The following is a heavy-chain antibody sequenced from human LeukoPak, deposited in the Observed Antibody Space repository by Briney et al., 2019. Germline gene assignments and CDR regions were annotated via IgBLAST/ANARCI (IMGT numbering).Heavy chain of an antibody. CDR3: ARDSSYNYGDY. Sequence: GASVKVSCKASGSTFTTHAISWVRQAPGQRLEWMGWISAYSGNTNYAQNLQGRVTMTTDTSTSTAYMELRSLRSDDTAVYYCARDSSYNYGDYWGQGTLVTVSS. V-gene: IGHV1-18*01. J-gene: IGHJ4*02. D-gene: IGHD5-18*01. CDR2: ISAYSGNT. CDR1: GSTFTTHA.